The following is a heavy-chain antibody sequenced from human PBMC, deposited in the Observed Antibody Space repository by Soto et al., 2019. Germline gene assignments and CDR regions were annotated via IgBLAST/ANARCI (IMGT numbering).Heavy chain of an antibody. CDR1: GESFSGYY. CDR3: ARPALRYSGSYYFDF. J-gene: IGHJ4*02. Sequence: SETLSLTCSVNGESFSGYYWTWIHQSPGKGLEWLGESNHGGTTNYNPSLKTRVSISVDTSKNQFSLKLNSMTAADTAVYYCARPALRYSGSYYFDFWGQGTLVTVSS. CDR2: SNHGGTT. V-gene: IGHV4-34*01. D-gene: IGHD1-26*01.